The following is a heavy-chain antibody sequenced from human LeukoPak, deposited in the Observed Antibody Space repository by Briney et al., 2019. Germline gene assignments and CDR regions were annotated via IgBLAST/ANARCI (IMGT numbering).Heavy chain of an antibody. Sequence: PGGSLRLSCAASGFTFSSFGMYWVRQAPGKGLECLAIISYGGSNDNYADSVKGRFTISRDNSKNTLYLQMNSVRVEDTAVYYCARARMSFGDYWGQGSLVTVSS. CDR2: ISYGGSND. J-gene: IGHJ4*02. CDR1: GFTFSSFG. CDR3: ARARMSFGDY. D-gene: IGHD3-10*01. V-gene: IGHV3-30-3*01.